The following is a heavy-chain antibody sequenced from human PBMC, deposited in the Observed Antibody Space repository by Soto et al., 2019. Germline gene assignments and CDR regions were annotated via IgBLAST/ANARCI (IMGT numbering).Heavy chain of an antibody. V-gene: IGHV1-8*01. D-gene: IGHD4-17*01. Sequence: QVQLVQSGAEVKEPGASVKVSCKASGYTFTSYDINWVRQATGQGLEWMGWMNPNTGNTGYAQKFQGRVTMTRNTSISTAYMELSSLRSEDTVVYYCAGSTNDYGDRHWGQGTLVTVSS. CDR1: GYTFTSYD. J-gene: IGHJ4*02. CDR3: AGSTNDYGDRH. CDR2: MNPNTGNT.